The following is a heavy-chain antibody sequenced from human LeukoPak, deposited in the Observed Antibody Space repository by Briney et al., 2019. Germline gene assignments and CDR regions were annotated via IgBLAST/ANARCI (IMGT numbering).Heavy chain of an antibody. D-gene: IGHD3-22*01. CDR1: GGTFSSYA. CDR3: ARDVRYYYDSSGYYYD. CDR2: IIPIFGTA. Sequence: VASVKVSCKASGGTFSSYAISWVRQAPGQGLEWMGGIIPIFGTANYAQKFQGRVTITTDESTSTAYTELSSLRSEDTAVYYCARDVRYYYDSSGYYYDWGQGTLVTVSS. V-gene: IGHV1-69*05. J-gene: IGHJ4*02.